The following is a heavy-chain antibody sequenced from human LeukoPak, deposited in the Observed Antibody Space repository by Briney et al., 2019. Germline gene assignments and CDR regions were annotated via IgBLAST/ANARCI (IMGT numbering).Heavy chain of an antibody. Sequence: GGSLRLSCVASEVTFVTYWMTWVRQAPEKGLEWVASIKQDGSEKYYVDSVRGRFTISRDNAKNLLYLQMNSLRAEDTAVYYCLYRLTWGQGTLVTVSS. CDR1: EVTFVTYW. J-gene: IGHJ5*02. CDR2: IKQDGSEK. D-gene: IGHD2-8*01. V-gene: IGHV3-7*03. CDR3: LYRLT.